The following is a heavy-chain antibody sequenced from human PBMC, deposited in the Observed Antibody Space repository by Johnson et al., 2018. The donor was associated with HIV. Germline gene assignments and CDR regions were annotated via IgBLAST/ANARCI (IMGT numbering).Heavy chain of an antibody. J-gene: IGHJ3*02. D-gene: IGHD5-12*01. CDR1: GFTFTSYT. CDR3: AKIVATSDDVFDI. V-gene: IGHV3-30-3*02. CDR2: ISYDGSNK. Sequence: QVQLVESGGGVVQPGRSLRLSCAASGFTFTSYTMHWVRQAPGKGLEWVALISYDGSNKYYADSVKGRFTISRDNSKNTLYLQMNSLRAEDTAVFYRAKIVATSDDVFDIWGQGTKVTVSS.